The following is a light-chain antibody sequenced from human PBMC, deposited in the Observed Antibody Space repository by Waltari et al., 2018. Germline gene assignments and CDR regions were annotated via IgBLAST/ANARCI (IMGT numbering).Light chain of an antibody. CDR3: QQYYSTWT. CDR1: QSVLYSSNNKNY. J-gene: IGKJ1*01. Sequence: DIVMTQSPDSLAVSLGERATINCKSSQSVLYSSNNKNYLAWYQQNPGHPPKLLIYWASTREPGVPDRFSGSGSGTDFTLTISSLQAEDVAVYYCQQYYSTWTFGQGTKVEIK. CDR2: WAS. V-gene: IGKV4-1*01.